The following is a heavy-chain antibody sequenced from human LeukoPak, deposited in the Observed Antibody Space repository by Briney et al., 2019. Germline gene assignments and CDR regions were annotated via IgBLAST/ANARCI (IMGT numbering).Heavy chain of an antibody. D-gene: IGHD1-1*01. CDR2: IKEDGSEQ. V-gene: IGHV3-7*01. J-gene: IGHJ5*02. CDR1: GFTFSSYW. Sequence: GGSLRLSCAASGFTFSSYWMSWVRQAPGKGLEWVASIKEDGSEQYYVDSAKGRFTISRDNAKNSLYLQMNSLRAEDMAVYYCARGGYYWGAWGQGTLVTVSS. CDR3: ARGGYYWGA.